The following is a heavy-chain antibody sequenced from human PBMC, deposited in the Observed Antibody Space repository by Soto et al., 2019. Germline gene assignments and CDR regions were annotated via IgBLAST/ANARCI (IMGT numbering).Heavy chain of an antibody. CDR2: TYYRSRWYN. J-gene: IGHJ6*02. Sequence: QVQLQQSGPGLVKPSQTLSLTCAISGDSVSSSSAAWNWIRQSPSRGLEWLGRTYYRSRWYNDYGLSVKSRRITNPDTSRNQFSRQLNSVTPEDTAVYYCARVSDIVAGNYYYYGMDVWGQGTTVTVSS. CDR1: GDSVSSSSAA. V-gene: IGHV6-1*01. CDR3: ARVSDIVAGNYYYYGMDV. D-gene: IGHD2-15*01.